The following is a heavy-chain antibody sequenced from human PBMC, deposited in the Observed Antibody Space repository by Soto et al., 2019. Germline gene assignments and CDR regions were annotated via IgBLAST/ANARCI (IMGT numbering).Heavy chain of an antibody. CDR1: GGSISSGGYY. Sequence: SETLSLTCTVSGGSISSGGYYWSWIRQHPGKGLEWIGYIYYSGSTYYNPSLKSRVTISVDTSKNQSSLKLSSVTAADTAVYYCARGNFNVVVVADNWFDPWSQGTLVTVSS. V-gene: IGHV4-31*03. J-gene: IGHJ5*02. CDR3: ARGNFNVVVVADNWFDP. D-gene: IGHD2-15*01. CDR2: IYYSGST.